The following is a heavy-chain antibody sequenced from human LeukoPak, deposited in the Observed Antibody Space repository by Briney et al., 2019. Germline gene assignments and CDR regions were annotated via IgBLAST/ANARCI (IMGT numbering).Heavy chain of an antibody. D-gene: IGHD5-12*01. CDR1: GFTVSSNY. J-gene: IGHJ4*02. CDR2: IRYDGSNK. CDR3: AKGLSGYPDFLFDY. Sequence: GGSLRLSCAASGFTVSSNYMSWVRQAPGKGLEWVAFIRYDGSNKYYADSVKGRFTISRDNSKNTLYLQMNSLRAEDTAVYYCAKGLSGYPDFLFDYWGQGTLVTVSS. V-gene: IGHV3-30*02.